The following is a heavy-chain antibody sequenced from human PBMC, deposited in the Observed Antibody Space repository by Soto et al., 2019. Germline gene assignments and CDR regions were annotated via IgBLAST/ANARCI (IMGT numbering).Heavy chain of an antibody. CDR3: ARGDGYIGGDYFDY. CDR1: GFTFSSYG. CDR2: IWYDGSNK. Sequence: QVQLVESGGGVVQPGRSLRLSCAASGFTFSSYGMHWVRQAPGKGLEWVAVIWYDGSNKYYADSVKGRFTISRDNSKNTLYLQMNSRGAEDTAVYYCARGDGYIGGDYFDYWGQGTLVTVSS. D-gene: IGHD5-12*01. V-gene: IGHV3-33*01. J-gene: IGHJ4*02.